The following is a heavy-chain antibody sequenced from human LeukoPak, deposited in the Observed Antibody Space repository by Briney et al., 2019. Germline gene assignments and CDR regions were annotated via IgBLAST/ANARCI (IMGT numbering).Heavy chain of an antibody. J-gene: IGHJ4*02. D-gene: IGHD3-22*01. CDR3: ARGGDSSGYYKVDY. Sequence: PSQTLSLTCTVSGGSISSGDYYWSWIRQPPGKGLEWIGYIYYSGSTYYNPSLKSRVTISVDTSKNQFSLKLSSVTAADTAVYYCARGGDSSGYYKVDYWGQGTLVTVSS. CDR2: IYYSGST. V-gene: IGHV4-30-4*01. CDR1: GGSISSGDYY.